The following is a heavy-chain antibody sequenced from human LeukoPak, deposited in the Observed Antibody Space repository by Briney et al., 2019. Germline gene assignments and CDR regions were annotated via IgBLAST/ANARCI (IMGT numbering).Heavy chain of an antibody. J-gene: IGHJ4*02. Sequence: SETLSLTXTVSGGSISSYYWSWIRQPPGKGLEWIGYIYYSGSTNYNPSLKSRVTISVDTSKNQFSLKLSSVTAADTAVYYCAREPYDILTGYYRHYFDYWGQGTLVTVSS. CDR2: IYYSGST. CDR1: GGSISSYY. V-gene: IGHV4-59*01. D-gene: IGHD3-9*01. CDR3: AREPYDILTGYYRHYFDY.